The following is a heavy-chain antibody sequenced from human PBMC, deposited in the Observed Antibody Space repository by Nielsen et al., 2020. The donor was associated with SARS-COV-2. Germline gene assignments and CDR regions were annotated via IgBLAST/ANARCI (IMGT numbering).Heavy chain of an antibody. CDR1: GFTFSTYY. CDR3: VRVRDDDYYYDTGPFDY. J-gene: IGHJ4*02. CDR2: INSDGSRT. V-gene: IGHV3-74*03. D-gene: IGHD3-22*01. Sequence: GESLKISCAGSGFTFSTYYMNWVRQAPGKGLAWVAHINSDGSRTTYADSVKGRFTISRDKAENTLYLQMNSLRADDTAVYYCVRVRDDDYYYDTGPFDYWGQGTLVTVSS.